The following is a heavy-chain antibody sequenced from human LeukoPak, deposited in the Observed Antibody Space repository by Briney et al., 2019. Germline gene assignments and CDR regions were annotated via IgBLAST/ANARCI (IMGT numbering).Heavy chain of an antibody. CDR2: IYTSGST. V-gene: IGHV4-4*07. Sequence: SETLSLTCTVSGGSISSYYWSWIRQPAGKGLEWIGRIYTSGSTNYNPSLESRVTTSRDTSKNQFSLKLSSVTAADTAVYYCVRASVHSGGAFDIWGQGTVVTVSS. CDR1: GGSISSYY. J-gene: IGHJ3*02. D-gene: IGHD2-15*01. CDR3: VRASVHSGGAFDI.